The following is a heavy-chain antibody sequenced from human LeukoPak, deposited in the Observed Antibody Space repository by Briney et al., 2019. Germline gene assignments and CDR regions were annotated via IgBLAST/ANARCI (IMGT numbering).Heavy chain of an antibody. Sequence: ASVKVSCKASGYTVTSYGISWVRQAPGQGLEWMGWISAYNGNTNYAQKLQGRVTMTTDTSTSTAYMELRSLRSDDTAVYSCARVSVVVPAALGYYYGMDVWGQGTTVTVSS. J-gene: IGHJ6*02. V-gene: IGHV1-18*01. CDR1: GYTVTSYG. D-gene: IGHD2-2*01. CDR3: ARVSVVVPAALGYYYGMDV. CDR2: ISAYNGNT.